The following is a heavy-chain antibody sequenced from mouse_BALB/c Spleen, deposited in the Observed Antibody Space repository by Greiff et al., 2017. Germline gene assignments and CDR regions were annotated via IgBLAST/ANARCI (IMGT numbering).Heavy chain of an antibody. CDR3: ARGSIYEDYSMDY. V-gene: IGHV1S34*01. J-gene: IGHJ4*01. Sequence: LVKTGASVKISCKASGYSFTGYYMHWVKQSHGKSLEWIGYISCYNGATSYNQKFKGKATFTVDTSSSTAYMQFNSLTSEDSAVYYCARGSIYEDYSMDYWGKGTSVTVPS. CDR2: ISCYNGAT. CDR1: GYSFTGYY. D-gene: IGHD1-1*01.